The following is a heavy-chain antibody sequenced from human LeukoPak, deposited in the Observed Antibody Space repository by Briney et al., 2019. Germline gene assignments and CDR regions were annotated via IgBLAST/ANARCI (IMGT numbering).Heavy chain of an antibody. CDR3: ARVRRFYYDSSTKGAFDI. D-gene: IGHD3-22*01. V-gene: IGHV4-39*07. J-gene: IGHJ3*02. CDR2: IFYSGST. CDR1: GGSISSSSYY. Sequence: PSETLSLTCTVSGGSISSSSYYWGWIRQPPGKGLEWIGSIFYSGSTYYNPSLTSRVTISVDTSKNQFSLKLSSVTAADTDVYDCARVRRFYYDSSTKGAFDIWGQGTMVTVSS.